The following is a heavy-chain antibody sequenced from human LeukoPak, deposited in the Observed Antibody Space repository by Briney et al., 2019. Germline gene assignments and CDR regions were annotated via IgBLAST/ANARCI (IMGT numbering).Heavy chain of an antibody. J-gene: IGHJ6*03. D-gene: IGHD3-10*01. V-gene: IGHV3-11*04. CDR3: ARTFYGSGSYGHMDV. CDR1: GFTFSDYY. Sequence: GGXXXXSCAASGFTFSDYYMSWIRQAPGKGLEWVSYISSSGSTIYYADSVKGRFTISRDNAKNSLYMQMNSLRAEDTAVYYCARTFYGSGSYGHMDVWGKGTTVTVSS. CDR2: ISSSGSTI.